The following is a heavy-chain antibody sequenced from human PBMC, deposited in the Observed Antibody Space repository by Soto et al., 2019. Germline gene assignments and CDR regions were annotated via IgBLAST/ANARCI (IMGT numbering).Heavy chain of an antibody. CDR3: ARDGSGTYYPTTFDY. CDR1: GGSISSAGYN. CDR2: IYYSGST. J-gene: IGHJ4*02. Sequence: QVQLQESGPGLVKPSQTLSLTCTVSGGSISSAGYNWSWIRQHPGKGLEWIGYIYYSGSTYYNPSLKSRVTTSVDTSKNQFSLKLSSVTAADTAVYYCARDGSGTYYPTTFDYWGQGTLVTVSS. V-gene: IGHV4-31*03. D-gene: IGHD3-10*01.